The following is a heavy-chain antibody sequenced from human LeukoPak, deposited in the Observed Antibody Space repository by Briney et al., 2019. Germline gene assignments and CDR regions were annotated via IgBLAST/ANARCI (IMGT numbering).Heavy chain of an antibody. J-gene: IGHJ4*02. CDR1: GYTFTGYY. Sequence: RASVKVSCKASGYTFTGYYMHWVRQAPGRGLEWMGWINPNSGGTNYAQKFQGRVTMTRDTSISTAYMELSRLRSDDTAVYYCAYYDSSGYYEFDYWGQGTLVTVSS. V-gene: IGHV1-2*02. D-gene: IGHD3-22*01. CDR3: AYYDSSGYYEFDY. CDR2: INPNSGGT.